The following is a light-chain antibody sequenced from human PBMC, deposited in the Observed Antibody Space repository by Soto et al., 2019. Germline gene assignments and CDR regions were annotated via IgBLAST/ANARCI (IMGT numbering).Light chain of an antibody. J-gene: IGLJ3*02. CDR2: ETS. V-gene: IGLV7-46*01. CDR3: LLSYSNSRRV. CDR1: TGAVTSGHY. Sequence: QTVVTQEPSLTVSPGGRVTLTCGSSTGAVTSGHYPYWFQQKPGQAPRTLIFETSNKHSWTPARFSGSLLGGKAALTLSGAQPEDEAEYYCLLSYSNSRRVFGGGTKLTVL.